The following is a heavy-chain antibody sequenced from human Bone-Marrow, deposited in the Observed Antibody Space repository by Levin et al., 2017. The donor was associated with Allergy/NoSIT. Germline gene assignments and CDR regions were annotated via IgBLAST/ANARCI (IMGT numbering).Heavy chain of an antibody. V-gene: IGHV4-4*07. CDR1: GDFISTHY. J-gene: IGHJ4*02. CDR3: ARAHSDPQSKKWSMLGD. D-gene: IGHD2-15*01. Sequence: SQTLSLTCSVSGDFISTHYWNWIRQPAGKGLEWIGRIYDGGKATYNLYLKSRVTMSVDTSKNQFSLRLTSVTAADTAVYFCARAHSDPQSKKWSMLGDWGRGILVTVSS. CDR2: IYDGGKA.